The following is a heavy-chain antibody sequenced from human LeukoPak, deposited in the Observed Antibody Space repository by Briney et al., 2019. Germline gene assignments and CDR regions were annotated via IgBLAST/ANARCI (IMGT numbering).Heavy chain of an antibody. Sequence: GASVKVSCKASGYTFTSYYMHWVRQAPGQGLEWMGLINPSGGSTSYAQKFQGRVTMTRDTSISTAYMELSRLRSDDTAVYYCTNRLPTTVSSWIREYYFDYWGQGTLVTVSS. CDR3: TNRLPTTVSSWIREYYFDY. D-gene: IGHD6-13*01. V-gene: IGHV1-46*01. CDR1: GYTFTSYY. J-gene: IGHJ4*02. CDR2: INPSGGST.